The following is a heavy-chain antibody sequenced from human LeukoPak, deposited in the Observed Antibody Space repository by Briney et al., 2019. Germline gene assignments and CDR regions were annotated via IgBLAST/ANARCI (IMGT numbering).Heavy chain of an antibody. D-gene: IGHD5-24*01. CDR1: GGTFSSYA. V-gene: IGHV1-69*04. J-gene: IGHJ4*02. CDR2: IIPILGIA. Sequence: ASVKVSCKASGGTFSSYAISWVRQAPGQGLEWMGRIIPILGIANYAQKFQGRVTITADKSPSTAYMELSSLRSEDTAVYYCASGGWLQLEGYFDYWGQGTLVTVSS. CDR3: ASGGWLQLEGYFDY.